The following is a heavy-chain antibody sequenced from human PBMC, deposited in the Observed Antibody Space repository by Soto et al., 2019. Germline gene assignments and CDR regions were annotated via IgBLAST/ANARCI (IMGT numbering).Heavy chain of an antibody. CDR3: ARFDSSGSLPGY. J-gene: IGHJ4*02. Sequence: GGSLRLSCAASGFIFSSYGMHWVRQAPGKGLEWVAVISHDGSRENYVDSVKGRFTISRGNSKNTQYLQMNSLRAEDTAVYYCARFDSSGSLPGYWGQGTLVTVSS. CDR1: GFIFSSYG. D-gene: IGHD3-22*01. V-gene: IGHV3-30*03. CDR2: ISHDGSRE.